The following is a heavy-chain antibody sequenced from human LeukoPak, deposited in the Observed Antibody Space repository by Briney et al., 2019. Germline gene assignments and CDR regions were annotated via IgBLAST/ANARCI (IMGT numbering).Heavy chain of an antibody. D-gene: IGHD6-13*01. J-gene: IGHJ5*02. CDR1: GYTFTSYG. V-gene: IGHV1-69*04. CDR3: AREDEGIAAAGTLGWFDP. CDR2: IIPILGIA. Sequence: ASVKVSCKASGYTFTSYGISWVRQAPGQGLEWMGRIIPILGIANYAQKFQGRVTITADKSTSTAYMELSSLRSEDTAVYYCAREDEGIAAAGTLGWFDPWGQGTLVTVSS.